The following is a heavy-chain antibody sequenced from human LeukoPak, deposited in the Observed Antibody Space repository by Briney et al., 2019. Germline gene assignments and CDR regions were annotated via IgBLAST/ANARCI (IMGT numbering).Heavy chain of an antibody. J-gene: IGHJ6*03. CDR1: GFTFSSYE. D-gene: IGHD3-16*01. V-gene: IGHV4-34*08. CDR2: INHSGST. Sequence: GSLRLSCAASGFTFSSYEMNWVRQPPGKGLEWIGEINHSGSTNYNPSLASRVTISLDTSKNQFSLKLSSVTAADTAVYYCAGGTIPPYYMDVWGKGTTVTVSS. CDR3: AGGTIPPYYMDV.